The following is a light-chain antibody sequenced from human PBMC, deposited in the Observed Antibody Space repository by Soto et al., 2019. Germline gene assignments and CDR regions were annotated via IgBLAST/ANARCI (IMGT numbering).Light chain of an antibody. CDR2: GAS. J-gene: IGKJ1*01. CDR1: QSVTDNY. V-gene: IGKV3-20*01. CDR3: QQYGTSPRT. Sequence: EIVLTQSPATLSLSPGERATLSCRASQSVTDNYLAWYQQNPGQAPRLLIYGASNRATGIPDKFSGSGSGTDFTLTISRLEPEDFAVYYCQQYGTSPRTFGQGTKVDIK.